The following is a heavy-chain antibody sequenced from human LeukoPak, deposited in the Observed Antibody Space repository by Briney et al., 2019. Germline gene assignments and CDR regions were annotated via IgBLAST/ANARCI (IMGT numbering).Heavy chain of an antibody. J-gene: IGHJ4*02. V-gene: IGHV4-30-4*08. CDR2: IYHSGST. D-gene: IGHD6-6*01. Sequence: SETLSLTCTVSGGSISSGDYYWSWIRQPPGKGLEWIGYIYHSGSTYYNPSLKSRVTISVDTSKNQFSLKLSSVTAADTAVYYCAREGSSSKGFDYWGQGTLVTVSS. CDR3: AREGSSSKGFDY. CDR1: GGSISSGDYY.